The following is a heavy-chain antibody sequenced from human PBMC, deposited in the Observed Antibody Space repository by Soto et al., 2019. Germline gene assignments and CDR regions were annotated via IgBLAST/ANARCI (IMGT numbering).Heavy chain of an antibody. CDR3: TTDSRTTLPEIRFDY. D-gene: IGHD1-26*01. Sequence: GGSLRLSCAASGFPFNNAWINWVRQVPGKGLEWVGRVKSKADGGSGGYAAPVKGRFVVSRDDSKDIVYLQMNSLKIEDTGVYYCTTDSRTTLPEIRFDYWGQGTQVTVSS. V-gene: IGHV3-15*07. CDR1: GFPFNNAW. CDR2: VKSKADGGSG. J-gene: IGHJ4*02.